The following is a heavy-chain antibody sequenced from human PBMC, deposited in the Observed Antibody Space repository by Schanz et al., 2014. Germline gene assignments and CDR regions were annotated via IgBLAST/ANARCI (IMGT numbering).Heavy chain of an antibody. CDR2: ISYDGSNK. V-gene: IGHV3-30-3*01. J-gene: IGHJ4*02. D-gene: IGHD3-10*01. Sequence: VQLLESGGGLVQPGGSLRLSCAASGFTFTTHSMTWVRQAPGKGLEWVAVISYDGSNKYYADSVKGRFTISRDNSKNTLYLQMNSLRAGDTAVYYCARVPYGSGSYWDYWGQGTLVTVSS. CDR1: GFTFTTHS. CDR3: ARVPYGSGSYWDY.